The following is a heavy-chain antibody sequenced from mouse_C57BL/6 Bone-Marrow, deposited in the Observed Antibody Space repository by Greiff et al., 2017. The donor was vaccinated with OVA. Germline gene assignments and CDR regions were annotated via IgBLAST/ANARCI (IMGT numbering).Heavy chain of an antibody. CDR1: GYSFTGYY. CDR3: ESGGTSPFAY. CDR2: INPSTGGT. Sequence: VQLKESGPELVKPGASVKISCKASGYSFTGYYMNWVKQSPEKSLEWIGVINPSTGGTTSNQKFKAKATLTVDKSSSTADMQLKSLTSEDSAVYYGESGGTSPFAYGGQGTLVTVTA. V-gene: IGHV1-42*01. D-gene: IGHD1-1*02. J-gene: IGHJ3*01.